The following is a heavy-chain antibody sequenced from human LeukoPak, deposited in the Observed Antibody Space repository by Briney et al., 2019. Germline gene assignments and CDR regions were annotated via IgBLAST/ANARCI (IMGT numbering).Heavy chain of an antibody. V-gene: IGHV1-2*02. CDR2: INPNSGGT. CDR3: ARVTGVALMRPPDSSGFSGFDP. D-gene: IGHD3-22*01. CDR1: GYTSTGYN. J-gene: IGHJ5*02. Sequence: ASVKLSSKASGYTSTGYNMHWVRHAPAQGHEWMGWINPNSGGTNYAQKLQGRVTTTRDTDISTAYMELSRLRSDDTAVYYCARVTGVALMRPPDSSGFSGFDPWGQGTLVTVSS.